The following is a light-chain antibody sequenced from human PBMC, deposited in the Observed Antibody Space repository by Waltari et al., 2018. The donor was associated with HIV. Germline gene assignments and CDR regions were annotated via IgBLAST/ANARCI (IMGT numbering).Light chain of an antibody. Sequence: QSDLTQPPSVSGAPGQRVTISCSGVSAGYDVHWYQQIPGTAPKLLIYGNSKRPAGVPDRFSGSKSGPLASLAITGLQAEDEADYYCQSYDSSLSSSVFGGGTRLTVL. CDR2: GNS. CDR3: QSYDSSLSSSV. J-gene: IGLJ2*01. V-gene: IGLV1-40*01. CDR1: SAGYD.